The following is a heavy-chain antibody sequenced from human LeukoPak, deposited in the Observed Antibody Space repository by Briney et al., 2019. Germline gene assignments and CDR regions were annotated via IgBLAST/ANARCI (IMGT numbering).Heavy chain of an antibody. Sequence: GASVKVSCKASGYTFTSYGISWVRQAPGQGLEWMGWISAYNGNTNYAQKLQGRVTMTTDTSTSTAYMELRSLRSDDTAVYYCARDNRHYYDSSGYYYWGQGTLVTVSS. CDR1: GYTFTSYG. D-gene: IGHD3-22*01. CDR2: ISAYNGNT. V-gene: IGHV1-18*01. CDR3: ARDNRHYYDSSGYYY. J-gene: IGHJ4*02.